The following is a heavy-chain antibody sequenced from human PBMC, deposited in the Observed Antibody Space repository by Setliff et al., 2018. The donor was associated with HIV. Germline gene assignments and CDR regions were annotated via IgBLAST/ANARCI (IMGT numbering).Heavy chain of an antibody. CDR2: INVGKGDT. Sequence: ASVKVSCKASGYTFTAYSIHWVRQAPGQSLEWMGWINVGKGDTKYSQELQGRITITTDTPANTGYMELSSLRSDDTAVYFCARGALLAVFDFDHWGHGTLVTVSS. J-gene: IGHJ4*01. CDR1: GYTFTAYS. D-gene: IGHD3-10*01. V-gene: IGHV1-3*01. CDR3: ARGALLAVFDFDH.